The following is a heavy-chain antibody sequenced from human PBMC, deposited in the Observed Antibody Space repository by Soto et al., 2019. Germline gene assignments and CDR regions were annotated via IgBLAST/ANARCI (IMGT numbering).Heavy chain of an antibody. CDR2: ISGSGGST. J-gene: IGHJ5*02. CDR1: GFTFSSYA. Sequence: EVQLLESGGGLVQPGESLRLSCAASGFTFSSYAMTWVRQAPGKGLEWVSGISGSGGSTYYADSVKGRFTISRDNSKNTLYLQMNSLRAEDTAVYSGAKGAPEGGFDPWGQGTLVTVSS. V-gene: IGHV3-23*01. CDR3: AKGAPEGGFDP.